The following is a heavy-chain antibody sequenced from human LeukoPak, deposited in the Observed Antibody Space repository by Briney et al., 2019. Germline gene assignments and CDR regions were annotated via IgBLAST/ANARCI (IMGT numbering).Heavy chain of an antibody. J-gene: IGHJ4*02. CDR3: ARDHSGSLVGVLSIEGSISLDY. D-gene: IGHD1-26*01. CDR2: ICTYNGNK. CDR1: GYTFTSYG. Sequence: PLASVRLSCKASGYTFTSYGMSWVRQAPGQGLEWIGRICTYNGNKNSAHKLQGRVTMTTDTSTRTAYMELRSLRSDHAAGYYCARDHSGSLVGVLSIEGSISLDYWGQGTLLSVSS. V-gene: IGHV1-18*01.